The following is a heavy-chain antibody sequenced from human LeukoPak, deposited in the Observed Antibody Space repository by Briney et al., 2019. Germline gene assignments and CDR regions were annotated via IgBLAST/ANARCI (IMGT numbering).Heavy chain of an antibody. J-gene: IGHJ4*02. Sequence: GGSLRLSCAASGFTFSGSAMSWVRQSPGKGLEWVSVISASGANTYYADSVKGRFTISRDNSKNTLFLQMNSLRAEDTAVYYCAKQDYAPHFDYWGQGTLVTVSS. D-gene: IGHD4-17*01. V-gene: IGHV3-23*01. CDR2: ISASGANT. CDR1: GFTFSGSA. CDR3: AKQDYAPHFDY.